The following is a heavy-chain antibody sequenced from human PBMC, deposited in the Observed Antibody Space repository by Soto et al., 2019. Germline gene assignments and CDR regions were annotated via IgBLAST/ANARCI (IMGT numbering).Heavy chain of an antibody. Sequence: QVQLVESGGGVVQPGRSLRLSCAASGFTFSSYGMHWVRQAPGKGLEWVAVISYDGSNKYYADSVKGRFTISRDNSKNTLYLQMNSLRAEDTAVYYCAKEEGYCSSTSCYAGFDYWGQGTLVTGSS. D-gene: IGHD2-2*01. J-gene: IGHJ4*02. CDR1: GFTFSSYG. V-gene: IGHV3-30*18. CDR3: AKEEGYCSSTSCYAGFDY. CDR2: ISYDGSNK.